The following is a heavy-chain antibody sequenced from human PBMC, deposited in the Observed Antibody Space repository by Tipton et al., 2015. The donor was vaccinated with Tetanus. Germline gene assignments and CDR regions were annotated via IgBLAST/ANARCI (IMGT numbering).Heavy chain of an antibody. CDR2: INPDGRRT. V-gene: IGHV3-74*01. D-gene: IGHD1-1*01. J-gene: IGHJ6*02. CDR1: GFTSESHY. Sequence: SLRLSCAASGFTSESHYMHWVRQTPGKGLVWISRINPDGRRTNYADSVKGRFTISRDNAKNTVYLQMNSLRAEDTAVYYCARRSLTNAGVDVWVQGTPATVFS. CDR3: ARRSLTNAGVDV.